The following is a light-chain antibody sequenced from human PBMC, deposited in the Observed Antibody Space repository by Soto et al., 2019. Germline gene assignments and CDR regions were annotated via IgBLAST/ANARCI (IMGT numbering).Light chain of an antibody. CDR1: SGSIASNY. V-gene: IGLV6-57*02. CDR2: ADD. Sequence: NFMLTQPHSVSESPGKTVTLSCTGSSGSIASNYVQWYQQRPGSAPTVVIYADDQRPSGVPDRFSGSIDRSSNSASLTISGLKTEDEADYYCQSYDSDFVVFGGGTKLTVL. J-gene: IGLJ2*01. CDR3: QSYDSDFVV.